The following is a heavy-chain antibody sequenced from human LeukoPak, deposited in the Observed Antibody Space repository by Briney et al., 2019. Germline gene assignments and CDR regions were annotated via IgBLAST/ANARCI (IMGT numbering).Heavy chain of an antibody. V-gene: IGHV3-23*01. CDR2: ISTTGGST. CDR3: AKDWTTVVTPKGYYFDS. CDR1: GSSFNNYA. Sequence: GGSLRLSCAASGSSFNNYAMSWVRQAPGKGLEWVSAISTTGGSTHYADSVKGRFTVSRDNSKNTLSLQMDSLRVEDTALYYCAKDWTTVVTPKGYYFDSWGQGTLVTVSS. D-gene: IGHD4-23*01. J-gene: IGHJ4*02.